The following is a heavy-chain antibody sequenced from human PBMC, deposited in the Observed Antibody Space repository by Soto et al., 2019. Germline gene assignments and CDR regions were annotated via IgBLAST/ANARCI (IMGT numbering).Heavy chain of an antibody. CDR3: AHRVIWPPHDWTLGWFDP. CDR2: IYWDDDR. J-gene: IGHJ5*02. V-gene: IGHV2-5*02. Sequence: QITLKESGPTLVKPAETLTLTCTFSGFSLSTSGVGVGWLRQPPGRALEWLALIYWDDDRRHSPYLKSRLTVNMGTSRDHVVLTMTNMDPVDTATYYCAHRVIWPPHDWTLGWFDPWGQGTLVIVDS. CDR1: GFSLSTSGVG. D-gene: IGHD3-9*01.